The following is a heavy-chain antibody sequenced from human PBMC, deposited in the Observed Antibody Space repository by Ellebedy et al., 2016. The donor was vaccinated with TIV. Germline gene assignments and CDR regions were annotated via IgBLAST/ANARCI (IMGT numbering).Heavy chain of an antibody. Sequence: GGSLRLSXTASGFTFGDFAISWVRQAPGKGLEWVGFIGSKGYGGTTQYAASVKGRFTISRDDSKSIAYLQVNSLKTEDTALYYCTREAANWNYPYYYYNGMDVWGQGTTVTVSS. J-gene: IGHJ6*02. CDR1: GFTFGDFA. V-gene: IGHV3-49*04. CDR2: IGSKGYGGTT. CDR3: TREAANWNYPYYYYNGMDV. D-gene: IGHD1-7*01.